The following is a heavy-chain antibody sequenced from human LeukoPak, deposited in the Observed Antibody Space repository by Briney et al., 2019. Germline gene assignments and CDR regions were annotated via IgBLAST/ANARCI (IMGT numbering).Heavy chain of an antibody. CDR1: GFRFDDYG. CDR2: INWNGGST. V-gene: IGHV3-20*04. Sequence: GGSLRLSGVASGFRFDDYGMSWVRQAPGKGLEGVSGINWNGGSTGYADSVKGRFTISRDNAKNSLYLRMNSLRAEDTALYYCARGGSTGWYSFDYWGQGTLVTVSS. D-gene: IGHD6-19*01. J-gene: IGHJ4*02. CDR3: ARGGSTGWYSFDY.